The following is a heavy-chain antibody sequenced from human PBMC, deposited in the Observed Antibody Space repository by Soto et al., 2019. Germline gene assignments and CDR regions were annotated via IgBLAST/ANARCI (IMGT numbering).Heavy chain of an antibody. CDR3: ARKSAAGYYYYYGMDV. V-gene: IGHV4-31*03. CDR2: IYYSWST. J-gene: IGHJ6*02. Sequence: QVQLQESGPGLVKPSQTLSLTCTVSGGSISSGGYYWSWIRQHPGKGLEWIGYIYYSWSTYYNPSLKSRVTISVDTSKNQFSLKLSSVTAADTAVYYCARKSAAGYYYYYGMDVWGQGTTVTVSS. D-gene: IGHD6-13*01. CDR1: GGSISSGGYY.